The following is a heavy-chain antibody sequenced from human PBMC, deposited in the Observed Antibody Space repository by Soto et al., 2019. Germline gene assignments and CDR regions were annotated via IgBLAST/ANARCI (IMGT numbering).Heavy chain of an antibody. CDR1: GYTFTGYY. CDR3: ARVEYSSPLSF. J-gene: IGHJ6*02. CDR2: INPNSGGT. V-gene: IGHV1-2*04. D-gene: IGHD6-6*01. Sequence: GASVKVSCKASGYTFTGYYMHWVRQAPGQGLERMGWINPNSGGTNYAQKFQGWVTMTRDTSISTAYMELSRLRSDDTAVYYCARVEYSSPLSFWGQGTTVTVSS.